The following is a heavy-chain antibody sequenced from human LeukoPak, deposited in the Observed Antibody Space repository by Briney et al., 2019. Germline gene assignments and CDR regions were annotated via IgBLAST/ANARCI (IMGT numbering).Heavy chain of an antibody. CDR2: ISPSGGST. Sequence: ASVKVSCKASGYTFTSYYMHWVRQAPGQGLEWMGIISPSGGSTSYAQKFQGRVTMTRDTSTSTVYMELRSLRSDDTAVYYCARAKNPTYYYGSGSYEPDYWGQGTLVTVSS. V-gene: IGHV1-46*01. D-gene: IGHD3-10*01. J-gene: IGHJ4*02. CDR1: GYTFTSYY. CDR3: ARAKNPTYYYGSGSYEPDY.